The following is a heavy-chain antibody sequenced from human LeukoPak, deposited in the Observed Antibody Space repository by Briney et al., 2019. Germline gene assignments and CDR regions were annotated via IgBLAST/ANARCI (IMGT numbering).Heavy chain of an antibody. CDR3: ARERDYYDSRGYSRDV. CDR1: GFTFSSYG. D-gene: IGHD3-22*01. CDR2: IWYDGSNK. Sequence: GSLRLSCAASGFTFSSYGMHWVRQAPGKGLEWVAVIWYDGSNKYYADSVKGRFTISRDNSKNTLYLQMNSLRAEDTAVYYCARERDYYDSRGYSRDVWGQGTTVTVSS. J-gene: IGHJ6*02. V-gene: IGHV3-33*01.